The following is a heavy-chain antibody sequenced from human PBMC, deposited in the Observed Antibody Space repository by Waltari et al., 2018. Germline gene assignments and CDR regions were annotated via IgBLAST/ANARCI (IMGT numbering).Heavy chain of an antibody. D-gene: IGHD2-2*01. J-gene: IGHJ4*02. CDR2: IIPILGIA. V-gene: IGHV1-69*04. CDR1: GGTFSSYA. CDR3: ARETAFCSSTSCLYGAGFDY. Sequence: QVQLVQSGAEVKKPGSSVKVSCKASGGTFSSYAISWVRQAPGQGLEWMGGIIPILGIANDAQKFQGRVTITADESTSTAYMELSSLRSEDTAVYYCARETAFCSSTSCLYGAGFDYWGQGTLVTVSS.